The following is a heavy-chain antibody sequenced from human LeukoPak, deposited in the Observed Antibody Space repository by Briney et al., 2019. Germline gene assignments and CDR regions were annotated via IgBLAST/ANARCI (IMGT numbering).Heavy chain of an antibody. D-gene: IGHD3-10*01. J-gene: IGHJ6*03. CDR1: GGSISSSSYY. Sequence: SETLSLTCSVSGGSISSSSYYWGWIRQPPGTGLEWIGSIYYSGSTNYNPSLKSRVTISVDTSKNQFSLKLSSVTAADTAVYYCRGWFGGRRLYYYYYYMDVWGKGTTVTVSS. CDR2: IYYSGST. CDR3: RGWFGGRRLYYYYYYMDV. V-gene: IGHV4-39*07.